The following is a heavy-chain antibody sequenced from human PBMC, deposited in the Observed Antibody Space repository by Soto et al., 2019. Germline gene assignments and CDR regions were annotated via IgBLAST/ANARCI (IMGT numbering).Heavy chain of an antibody. CDR1: GYTFTSYA. CDR2: INAGNGNT. Sequence: ASVKVSCKASGYTFTSYAMHWVRQAPGQRLEWMGWINAGNGNTKYSQKFQGRVTITRDTSASTAYMELSSLRSEDTAVYYCARLTRARGEYYGMDVWGQGTTVTVSS. V-gene: IGHV1-3*01. J-gene: IGHJ6*02. D-gene: IGHD3-10*01. CDR3: ARLTRARGEYYGMDV.